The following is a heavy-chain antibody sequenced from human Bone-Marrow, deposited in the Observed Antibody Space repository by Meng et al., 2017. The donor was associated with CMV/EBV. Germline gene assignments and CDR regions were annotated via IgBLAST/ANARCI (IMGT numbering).Heavy chain of an antibody. V-gene: IGHV3-30*02. CDR3: AKGSSGGHGTDD. J-gene: IGHJ4*02. CDR1: GFTFSDYT. D-gene: IGHD3-22*01. Sequence: GGSLRLSCAASGFTFSDYTMHWVRQAPGKGLEWVAFIRYDGSNKYYADSVKGRFTISRENSKNTMYLQMNSMRAEDTAVYYCAKGSSGGHGTDDWGQGTLVTISS. CDR2: IRYDGSNK.